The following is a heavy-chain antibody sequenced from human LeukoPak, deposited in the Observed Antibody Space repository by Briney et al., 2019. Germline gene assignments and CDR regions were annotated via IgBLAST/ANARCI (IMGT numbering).Heavy chain of an antibody. V-gene: IGHV3-7*01. Sequence: PGGSLRLSCAASGFTFTTYTMTWVRQAPGKGLEWVANIKEDGGERNYVDSVEGRFAISRDNAKNSVYLQMNSLRGEDTAVYYCAREYWGVDYWGQGTLVTVSS. D-gene: IGHD2-8*02. CDR2: IKEDGGER. J-gene: IGHJ4*02. CDR3: AREYWGVDY. CDR1: GFTFTTYT.